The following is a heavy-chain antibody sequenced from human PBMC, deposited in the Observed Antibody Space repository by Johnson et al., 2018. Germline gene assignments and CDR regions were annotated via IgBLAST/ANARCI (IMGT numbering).Heavy chain of an antibody. Sequence: VQLVQSGGGLVQPGGSLRLSCAASGFTFSSYSMNWVRQAPGKGLEWVSSISSSSSYIYYADSVKGRFTISRDNAKNSLYLQMNSLRAEDTALYYCARGINAYYYYGMDVWGQGTTVTVSS. D-gene: IGHD2-8*01. CDR2: ISSSSSYI. J-gene: IGHJ6*02. V-gene: IGHV3-21*01. CDR3: ARGINAYYYYGMDV. CDR1: GFTFSSYS.